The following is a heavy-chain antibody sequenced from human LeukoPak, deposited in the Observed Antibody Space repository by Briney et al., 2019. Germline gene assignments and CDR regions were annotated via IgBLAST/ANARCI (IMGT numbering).Heavy chain of an antibody. Sequence: SCKASGGTFSSYAMSWVRQAPGKGLEWVSAISGSGGSTYYADSVKGRFTISRDNSKNTLYLQMNSLRAEDTAVYYCARSPYSSSSPFDYWGQGTLVTVSS. J-gene: IGHJ4*02. CDR3: ARSPYSSSSPFDY. CDR1: GGTFSSYA. CDR2: ISGSGGST. V-gene: IGHV3-23*01. D-gene: IGHD6-6*01.